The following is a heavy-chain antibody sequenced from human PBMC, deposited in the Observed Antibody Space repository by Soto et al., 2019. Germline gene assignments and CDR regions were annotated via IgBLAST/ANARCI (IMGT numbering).Heavy chain of an antibody. V-gene: IGHV1-8*01. CDR3: ARVIAARGFDP. D-gene: IGHD6-13*01. CDR1: GYTFTSYD. CDR2: MNPNSGNK. J-gene: IGHJ5*02. Sequence: ASVKVSCKASGYTFTSYDINWVRQATGQGLEWMGWMNPNSGNKGYAQKFQGRVTMTRYTSISTAYMELSSLRSEDTAVYYCARVIAARGFDPWGQGTLVTVSS.